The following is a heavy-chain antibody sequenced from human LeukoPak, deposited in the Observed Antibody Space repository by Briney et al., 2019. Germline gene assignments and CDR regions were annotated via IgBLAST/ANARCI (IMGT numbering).Heavy chain of an antibody. CDR1: GYPFTRYG. J-gene: IGHJ4*02. V-gene: IGHV1-18*01. CDR3: ARLGIAVAGPYYFDY. CDR2: INPDNGNT. D-gene: IGHD6-19*01. Sequence: ASVKVSCKASGYPFTRYGISWVRQAPGQGLEWMGWINPDNGNTKYAQKFQGRVTITADKSTSTAYMELSSLRSEDTAVYYCARLGIAVAGPYYFDYWGQGTLVTVSS.